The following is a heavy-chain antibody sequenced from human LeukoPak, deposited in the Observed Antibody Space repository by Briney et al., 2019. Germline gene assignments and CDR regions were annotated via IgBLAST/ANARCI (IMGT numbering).Heavy chain of an antibody. CDR3: ARGLEAAATDY. Sequence: PSETLSLTCAVSGGSISSGNWWSWVRPPPGKGLEWIGQIYHSGSTNYNPSLKSGATIAVEKSKNQSSLNLTSVTTADTAVYYCARGLEAAATDYWGQGTLVTVSS. V-gene: IGHV4-4*02. D-gene: IGHD6-13*01. J-gene: IGHJ4*02. CDR2: IYHSGST. CDR1: GGSISSGNW.